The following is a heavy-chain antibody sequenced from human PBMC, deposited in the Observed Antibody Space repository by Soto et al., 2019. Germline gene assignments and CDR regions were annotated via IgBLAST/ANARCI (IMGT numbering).Heavy chain of an antibody. J-gene: IGHJ4*02. D-gene: IGHD2-15*01. V-gene: IGHV3-9*01. CDR2: ISWNSGSI. Sequence: EVQLVESGGGLVQPGRSLRLSCAASGFTFDDYAMHWVRQAPGKGLEWVSGISWNSGSIGYADSVKGRFTISRDNAKNSLYMQMNSLRAEDTALYYCAKERGNCSGGSCYPNEAFDYWGQGTLVTVSS. CDR3: AKERGNCSGGSCYPNEAFDY. CDR1: GFTFDDYA.